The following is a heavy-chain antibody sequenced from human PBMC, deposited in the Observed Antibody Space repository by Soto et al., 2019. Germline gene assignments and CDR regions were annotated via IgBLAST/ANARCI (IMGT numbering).Heavy chain of an antibody. CDR1: GVAFSDYS. D-gene: IGHD3-10*01. Sequence: GGSLRLSCAASGVAFSDYSMHWVRQAPGQGLEWVSAISGNGIATYYADSVRGRFTISRDNSKNTLYLQMNRLRAVDTAVYYCARDAISMVRGTNNWFDPWGQGTLVTVSS. CDR2: ISGNGIAT. J-gene: IGHJ5*02. V-gene: IGHV3-23*01. CDR3: ARDAISMVRGTNNWFDP.